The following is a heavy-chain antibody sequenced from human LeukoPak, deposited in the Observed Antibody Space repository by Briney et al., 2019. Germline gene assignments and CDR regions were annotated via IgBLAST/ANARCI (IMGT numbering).Heavy chain of an antibody. D-gene: IGHD3-10*01. CDR1: GFTFSSYA. J-gene: IGHJ4*02. CDR2: ISGSGGST. V-gene: IGHV3-23*01. Sequence: GGSLRLSCAASGFTFSSYAMSWVRQAPGKGLEWVSGISGSGGSTYYADSVKGRFTISRDNSKNTLYLQMNSLRVEDTAVYYCAKGGDYYGSGSYYDYWGQGTLVTVSS. CDR3: AKGGDYYGSGSYYDY.